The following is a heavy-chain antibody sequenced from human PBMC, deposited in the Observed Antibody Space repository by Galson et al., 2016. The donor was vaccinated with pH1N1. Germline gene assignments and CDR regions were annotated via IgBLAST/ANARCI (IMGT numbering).Heavy chain of an antibody. CDR2: IRSKVFGGTI. V-gene: IGHV3-49*03. J-gene: IGHJ4*02. D-gene: IGHD2-2*01. CDR3: TRERGGSSSRFDY. CDR1: GITFGDYN. Sequence: SLRLSCAVSGITFGDYNMHWFRQAPGKGLEWVGFIRSKVFGGTIENAASVKGRFSISRDDSRSIAYLQMKSLKTEDTAVYFCTRERGGSSSRFDYWGQGTLVIASS.